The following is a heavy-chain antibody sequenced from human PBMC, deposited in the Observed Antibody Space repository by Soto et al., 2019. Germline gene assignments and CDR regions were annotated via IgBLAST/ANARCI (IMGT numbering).Heavy chain of an antibody. J-gene: IGHJ4*02. V-gene: IGHV1-18*04. D-gene: IGHD2-2*01. CDR1: DFSFTSHG. CDR3: AIYHLELFRVDY. CDR2: ISLYNGNT. Sequence: QIQLVQSGPEVKKLGASMKVSCKAYDFSFTSHGISWVRQAPGQGLEWMGWISLYNGNTNYAQQFQGRVTMTTDTSTSTAYMELRSLRSDDTAMYFCAIYHLELFRVDYGGQGTLGTASS.